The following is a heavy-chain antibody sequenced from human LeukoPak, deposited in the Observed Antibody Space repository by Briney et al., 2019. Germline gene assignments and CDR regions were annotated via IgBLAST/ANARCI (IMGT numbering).Heavy chain of an antibody. J-gene: IGHJ6*02. CDR1: GYTFTSYY. CDR2: INPSGGTT. D-gene: IGHD3-9*01. CDR3: ARDYDILTGYYIGSSNGMDV. V-gene: IGHV1-46*01. Sequence: ASVKVSCKASGYTFTSYYIHWVRQAPGQGLEWMGIINPSGGTTSYAQKFQGRVTMTRGTSTSTVYMEVSSLRSEDTAVYYCARDYDILTGYYIGSSNGMDVWGQGTTVIVSS.